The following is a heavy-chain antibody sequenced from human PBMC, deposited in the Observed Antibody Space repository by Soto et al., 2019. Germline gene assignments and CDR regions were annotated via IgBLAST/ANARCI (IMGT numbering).Heavy chain of an antibody. CDR3: ARAYYYDSSGYY. CDR2: ISYDGSNK. J-gene: IGHJ4*02. Sequence: GGSLRLSCAASGFTFSSYGMHWVRQAPGKGLEWVAVISYDGSNKYYADSVKGRFTISRDNSKNSLYLQMNSLRAEDTAVYYCARAYYYDSSGYYWGQGTLVTVSS. V-gene: IGHV3-30*03. D-gene: IGHD3-22*01. CDR1: GFTFSSYG.